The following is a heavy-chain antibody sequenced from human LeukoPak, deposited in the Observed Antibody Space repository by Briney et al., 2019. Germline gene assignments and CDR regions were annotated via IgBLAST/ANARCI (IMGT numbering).Heavy chain of an antibody. Sequence: ASVKVSCKASGYTFTSYYMHWVRQAPGQGLEWMGITNPSGGSTSYAQKFQGRVTMTRDTSISTAYMELSRLRSDDTAVYYCARFGGLITMVRRTGISAFDIWGQGTMVTVSS. V-gene: IGHV1-46*01. J-gene: IGHJ3*02. CDR2: TNPSGGST. CDR3: ARFGGLITMVRRTGISAFDI. CDR1: GYTFTSYY. D-gene: IGHD3-10*01.